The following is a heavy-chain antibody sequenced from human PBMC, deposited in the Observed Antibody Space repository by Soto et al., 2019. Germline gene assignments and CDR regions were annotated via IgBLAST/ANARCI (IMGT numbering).Heavy chain of an antibody. CDR2: IYHSGST. Sequence: SETLSLTCAVSGYSISSGYYWGWIRQPPGKGLEWIGSIYHSGSTYYNPSRKSRVTISVDTSKNQFSLKLSSVTAADTAVYYCARDFVHYAFDIWGQGTMVTVS. V-gene: IGHV4-38-2*02. J-gene: IGHJ3*02. CDR1: GYSISSGYY. CDR3: ARDFVHYAFDI. D-gene: IGHD3-3*01.